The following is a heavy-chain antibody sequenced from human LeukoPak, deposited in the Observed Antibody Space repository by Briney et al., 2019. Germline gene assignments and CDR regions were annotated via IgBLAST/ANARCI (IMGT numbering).Heavy chain of an antibody. V-gene: IGHV4-59*01. CDR2: VSYSGST. CDR1: GGSISRYY. Sequence: PSETLSLTCTVSGGSISRYYWSWVRQPPGKGLEWIGYVSYSGSTDYNPSLKSRVIISIDTSKNQFSLKLSSVTAADTAVYYCARMQLWPPTYYYGMDVWGQGTTVTVSS. CDR3: ARMQLWPPTYYYGMDV. J-gene: IGHJ6*02. D-gene: IGHD5-18*01.